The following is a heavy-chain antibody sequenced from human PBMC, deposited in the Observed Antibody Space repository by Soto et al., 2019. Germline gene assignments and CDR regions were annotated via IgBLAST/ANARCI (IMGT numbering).Heavy chain of an antibody. Sequence: QVQLQESGPGLVKPSGTLSLTCAVSGGSISRSNWWNWVRQPPGKGLEWIGKIYYSGSTNYNPSLTSRVTISVDKSKNQFSLKLNSLTAADTAVYYCARSITFDWLFFDYWGQGTLVTVSS. J-gene: IGHJ4*02. CDR2: IYYSGST. CDR3: ARSITFDWLFFDY. CDR1: GGSISRSNW. D-gene: IGHD3-9*01. V-gene: IGHV4-4*02.